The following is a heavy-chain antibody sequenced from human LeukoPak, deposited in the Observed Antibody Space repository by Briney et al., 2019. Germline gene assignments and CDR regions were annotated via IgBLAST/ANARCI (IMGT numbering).Heavy chain of an antibody. CDR2: INHSGST. J-gene: IGHJ5*02. Sequence: SETLSLTCAVYGGSFSGYYWSWIRQPPGKGLEWIGEINHSGSTNYNPSLKSRVTISVDTSKNQFSLKLSSVTAADTAVYYCAGGIVVVPAAIEGGNWFDPWGQGTLVTVSS. CDR3: AGGIVVVPAAIEGGNWFDP. CDR1: GGSFSGYY. D-gene: IGHD2-2*01. V-gene: IGHV4-34*01.